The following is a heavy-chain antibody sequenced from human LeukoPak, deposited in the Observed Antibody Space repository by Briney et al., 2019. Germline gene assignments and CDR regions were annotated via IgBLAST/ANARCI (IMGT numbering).Heavy chain of an antibody. V-gene: IGHV5-10-1*01. D-gene: IGHD3-9*01. CDR1: GYSFTSYW. CDR3: ARHTYYDILTGYWESPYYFDD. CDR2: IDPSDSYT. J-gene: IGHJ4*02. Sequence: GESLRISCKGSGYSFTSYWISWVRQMPGKGLEWMGRIDPSDSYTNYSPSFQGHVTISADKSISTAYLQWSSLKASDTAMYYCARHTYYDILTGYWESPYYFDDWGQGTLVTVSS.